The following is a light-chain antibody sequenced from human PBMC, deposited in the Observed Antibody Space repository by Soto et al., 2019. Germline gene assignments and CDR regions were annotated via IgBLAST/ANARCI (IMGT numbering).Light chain of an antibody. CDR1: SSNLGSGFD. Sequence: QSVLTQPPSVSGAPGQRVTISCTGSSSNLGSGFDVQRYQQLPGTAPKLLIYYNDNRPSGVPDRFSGSKSGTSASLAITGLQADDEADYYCQSYDSSLSGHVVFGGGTQLTVL. J-gene: IGLJ2*01. CDR2: YND. CDR3: QSYDSSLSGHVV. V-gene: IGLV1-40*01.